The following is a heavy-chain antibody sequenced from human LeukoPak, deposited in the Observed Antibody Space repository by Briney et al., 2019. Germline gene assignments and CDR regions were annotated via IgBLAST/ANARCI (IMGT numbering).Heavy chain of an antibody. V-gene: IGHV1-2*02. CDR3: AREAYASGSFRTDYYYMDV. Sequence: ASVKVSCKASGYTFTSYGISWVRQAPGQGLEWMGWISPTSGGTNYAQKFQGRVTMTRDTSISTAYMELSRLRSDDTAVYYCAREAYASGSFRTDYYYMDVWGKGTTVTISS. CDR2: ISPTSGGT. CDR1: GYTFTSYG. J-gene: IGHJ6*03. D-gene: IGHD3-10*01.